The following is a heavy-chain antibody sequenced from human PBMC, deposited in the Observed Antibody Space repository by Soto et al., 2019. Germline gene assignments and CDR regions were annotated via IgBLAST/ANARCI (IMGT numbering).Heavy chain of an antibody. Sequence: PGESLKISCKGSGYSLTSYWISWVRQMPGKGLEWMGRIDPSDSYTNYSPSFQGHVTISADKSISTAYLQWSSLKASDTAMYYCARRDTADYYYYGMDVWGQGTTVTVSS. J-gene: IGHJ6*02. CDR1: GYSLTSYW. D-gene: IGHD5-18*01. V-gene: IGHV5-10-1*01. CDR3: ARRDTADYYYYGMDV. CDR2: IDPSDSYT.